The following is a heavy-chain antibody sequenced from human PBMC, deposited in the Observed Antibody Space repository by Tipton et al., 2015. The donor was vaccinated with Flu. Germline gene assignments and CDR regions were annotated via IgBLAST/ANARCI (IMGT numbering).Heavy chain of an antibody. CDR2: IYNRVST. CDR3: ARRDYSNYVSEPKNWFDP. J-gene: IGHJ5*02. D-gene: IGHD4-11*01. CDR1: GHPIFSSTDF. V-gene: IGHV4-38-2*02. Sequence: TLSLTCTVSGHPIFSSTDFNYWAWIRQAPGKGLEWIGSIYNRVSTHYNPSLRSRVTIAIDRPKNQFSLRLTSVTAADTAVYFCARRDYSNYVSEPKNWFDPWGQGTLVTVS.